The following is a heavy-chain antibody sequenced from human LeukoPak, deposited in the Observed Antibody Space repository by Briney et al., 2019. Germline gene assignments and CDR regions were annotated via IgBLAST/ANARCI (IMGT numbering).Heavy chain of an antibody. J-gene: IGHJ4*02. CDR3: ARDHGRALGELFLDY. CDR2: TYYSGST. D-gene: IGHD3-16*01. V-gene: IGHV4-39*07. Sequence: SETLSLTCTVSGGSISSSSYYWGWIRQPPGKGLEWIGSTYYSGSTYYNPSLKSRVTISVDTSKNQFSLKLSSVTAADTAVYYCARDHGRALGELFLDYWGQGTLVTVSS. CDR1: GGSISSSSYY.